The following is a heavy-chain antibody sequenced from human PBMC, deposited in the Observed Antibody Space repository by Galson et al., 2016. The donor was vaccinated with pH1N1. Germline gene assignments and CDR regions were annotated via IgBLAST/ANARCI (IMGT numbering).Heavy chain of an antibody. Sequence: SVKVSCKASGYTFTSYDINWVRQATGKGLGWMGWMNPNGGNTGSAQKFQGRVTMTRNSSITTAYMELSSLRFEETAVYVCAGGRKYAMDVWGQGTTVTVSS. J-gene: IGHJ6*02. V-gene: IGHV1-8*01. CDR2: MNPNGGNT. CDR3: AGGRKYAMDV. CDR1: GYTFTSYD. D-gene: IGHD1-14*01.